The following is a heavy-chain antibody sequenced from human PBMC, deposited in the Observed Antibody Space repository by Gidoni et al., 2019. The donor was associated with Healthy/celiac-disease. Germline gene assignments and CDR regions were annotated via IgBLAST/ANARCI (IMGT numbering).Heavy chain of an antibody. J-gene: IGHJ4*02. CDR1: GVNCDEYG. V-gene: IGHV3-20*04. D-gene: IGHD3-10*01. CDR3: ARDKLWFGELLWEYFDY. CDR2: IHWNGGST. Sequence: EVQRVESGGGVVRPGGALRISCADSGVNCDEYGMRWVRQAQGKGLEWVSCIHWNGGSTGYADSVKGRFTISRDNAKNSLYLQMNSLRAEDTAFYYCARDKLWFGELLWEYFDYWGQGTLVTVSS.